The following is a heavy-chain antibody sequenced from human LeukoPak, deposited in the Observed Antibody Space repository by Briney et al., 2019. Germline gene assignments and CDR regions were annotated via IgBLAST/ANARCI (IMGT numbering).Heavy chain of an antibody. CDR2: ISGSGGST. D-gene: IGHD1-26*01. CDR3: AKDRAPPARGSYRNFDY. Sequence: PGRSLRLSCAASGFTFSSYGMHRVRQAPGKGLEWVSAISGSGGSTYYADSVKGRFTISRDNSKNTLYLQMNSLRAEDTAVYYCAKDRAPPARGSYRNFDYWGQGTLVTVSS. J-gene: IGHJ4*02. CDR1: GFTFSSYG. V-gene: IGHV3-23*01.